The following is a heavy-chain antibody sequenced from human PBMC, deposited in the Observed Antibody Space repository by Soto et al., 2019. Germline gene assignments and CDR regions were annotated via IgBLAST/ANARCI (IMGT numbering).Heavy chain of an antibody. CDR2: INPSGGST. Sequence: ASVKVSCKASGYTFTSYYMHWVRQAPGQGLEWMEIINPSGGSTSYAQKFQGRVTMTRDTSTSTVYMELSSLRSEDTAVYYCARAGELRYFDGPTGYWGQGALVTVSS. J-gene: IGHJ4*02. CDR3: ARAGELRYFDGPTGY. CDR1: GYTFTSYY. V-gene: IGHV1-46*01. D-gene: IGHD3-9*01.